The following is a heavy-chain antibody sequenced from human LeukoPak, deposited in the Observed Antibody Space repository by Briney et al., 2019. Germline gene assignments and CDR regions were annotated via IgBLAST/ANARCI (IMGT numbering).Heavy chain of an antibody. CDR1: GFTFSSYA. J-gene: IGHJ4*02. V-gene: IGHV3-23*01. D-gene: IGHD2-2*01. Sequence: GLSLRLPCAASGFTFSSYAMSWVRQAPGKGLEWVSAISGSGGSTYYAASVKGRFTISRDNSKNTLYLQMNSLRAEDTAVYYCAKCQDIVVVPDPYFDYWGQGTLVTVSS. CDR3: AKCQDIVVVPDPYFDY. CDR2: ISGSGGST.